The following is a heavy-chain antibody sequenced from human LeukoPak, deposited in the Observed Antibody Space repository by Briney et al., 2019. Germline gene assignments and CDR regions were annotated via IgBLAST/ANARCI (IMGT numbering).Heavy chain of an antibody. Sequence: GGSLRLSCAASGFTFSTYEMNWIRQAPGKGLEWVSYISSSGSTIYYADSVKGRFTISRDTAKTSLYLQMNSLRPEDTAVYYCAELGITMIGGVWGKGTTVTISS. CDR3: AELGITMIGGV. CDR2: ISSSGSTI. V-gene: IGHV3-48*03. J-gene: IGHJ6*04. D-gene: IGHD3-10*02. CDR1: GFTFSTYE.